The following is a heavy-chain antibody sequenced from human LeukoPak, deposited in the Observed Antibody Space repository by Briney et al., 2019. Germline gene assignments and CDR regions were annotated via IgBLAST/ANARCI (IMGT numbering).Heavy chain of an antibody. V-gene: IGHV3-30-3*01. CDR1: EFTFRSHG. D-gene: IGHD3-10*01. CDR2: ISYDGSKK. J-gene: IGHJ4*02. Sequence: GGSLRLSCAASEFTFRSHGMHWVRQAPGKGLEWAAVISYDGSKKDYADSVKGRFTISRDSSKNTVYLQMNSLRTEDTAFYYCARDLSGSYSVDYWGQGTLVTVSS. CDR3: ARDLSGSYSVDY.